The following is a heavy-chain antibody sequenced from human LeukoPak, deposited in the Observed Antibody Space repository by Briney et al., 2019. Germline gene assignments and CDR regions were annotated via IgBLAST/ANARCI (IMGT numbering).Heavy chain of an antibody. CDR2: IYHSGST. Sequence: PSETPSLTCVVSGYSISSGYYWGWIRQPPGQGLEWIGSIYHSGSTYYNPSLKSRVTISVDTSKNQFSLKLSSVTAADTAVYYCARPAATGYYFDYWGQGTLVTVYS. CDR3: ARPAATGYYFDY. V-gene: IGHV4-38-2*01. CDR1: GYSISSGYY. J-gene: IGHJ4*02. D-gene: IGHD2-15*01.